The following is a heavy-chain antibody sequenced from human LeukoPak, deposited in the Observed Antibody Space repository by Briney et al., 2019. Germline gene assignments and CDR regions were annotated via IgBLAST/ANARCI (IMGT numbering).Heavy chain of an antibody. V-gene: IGHV1-8*01. CDR2: MNPNSGNT. J-gene: IGHJ4*02. CDR3: ARMGDSSRKDVDY. Sequence: ASVKVSCKAPGYTFTSYDINWARQATGQGLEWMGWMNPNSGNTGYAQKFQGRVTMTRNTSISTAYMELSSLRSEDTAVYYCARMGDSSRKDVDYWGQGTLVTVSS. CDR1: GYTFTSYD. D-gene: IGHD6-13*01.